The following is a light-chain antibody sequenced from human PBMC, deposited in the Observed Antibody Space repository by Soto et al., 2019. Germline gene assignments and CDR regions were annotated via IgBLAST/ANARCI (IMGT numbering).Light chain of an antibody. CDR1: QSVLLSSTNKNY. V-gene: IGKV4-1*01. Sequence: DIVMTQSPDSLAASLGERATINCKSSQSVLLSSTNKNYLAWYQQKPGQPPKLLVYWASARESGVPDRFSGSGSETDFTLTISSLQAEDAAVYYCQHYSTFPRTVGQGTKVEIK. CDR2: WAS. J-gene: IGKJ1*01. CDR3: QHYSTFPRT.